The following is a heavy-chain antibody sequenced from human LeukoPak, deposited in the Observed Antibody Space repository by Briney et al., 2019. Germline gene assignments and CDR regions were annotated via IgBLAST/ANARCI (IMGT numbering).Heavy chain of an antibody. CDR3: ARDGNSRGYFYYYYMDV. CDR2: INPNSGGT. Sequence: ASVKVSCKASGYTFTGYYMHWVRQAPGQGLGWMGWINPNSGGTNYAQKFQGRVTMTRDTSISTAYMELSRLRSDDAAVYYCARDGNSRGYFYYYYMDVWGKGTTVTVSS. J-gene: IGHJ6*03. CDR1: GYTFTGYY. D-gene: IGHD4-23*01. V-gene: IGHV1-2*02.